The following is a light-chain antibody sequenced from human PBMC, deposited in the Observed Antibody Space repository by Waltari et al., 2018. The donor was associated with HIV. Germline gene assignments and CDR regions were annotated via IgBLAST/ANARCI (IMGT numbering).Light chain of an antibody. J-gene: IGLJ2*01. Sequence: QSVLTQPPSVSATPGQKVTISCSGSNSNIGKHFVSWYQQLPGAAPKLLMFDNNQRPAGIRDRFSGSKSGTSATLDIVGLQTGDEADYYCVTWDGGLIAVVFGGGTKLTVL. V-gene: IGLV1-51*01. CDR1: NSNIGKHF. CDR3: VTWDGGLIAVV. CDR2: DNN.